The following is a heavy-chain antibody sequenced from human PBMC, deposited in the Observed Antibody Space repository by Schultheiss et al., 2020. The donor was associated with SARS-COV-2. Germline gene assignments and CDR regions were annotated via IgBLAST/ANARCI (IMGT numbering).Heavy chain of an antibody. CDR2: IRYDGSNK. Sequence: GGSLRLSCAASGFTFSSYGMHWVRQAPGKGLEWVAFIRYDGSNKYYADSVKGRFTISRDNSKNTLYLQMNSLRAEDTAVYYCARVGIAAAGPDYWGQGTLVTVSS. J-gene: IGHJ4*02. CDR3: ARVGIAAAGPDY. CDR1: GFTFSSYG. D-gene: IGHD6-13*01. V-gene: IGHV3-30*02.